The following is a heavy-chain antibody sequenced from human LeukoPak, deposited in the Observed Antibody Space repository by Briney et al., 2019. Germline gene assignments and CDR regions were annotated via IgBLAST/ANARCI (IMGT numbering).Heavy chain of an antibody. J-gene: IGHJ6*03. CDR3: ARGTGYYYYMDV. CDR2: MNPNSGNT. CDR1: GYTFTSYG. V-gene: IGHV1-8*02. Sequence: ASVKVSCKASGYTFTSYGISWVRQAPGQGLEWMGWMNPNSGNTGYAQKFQGRVTMTRNTSISTAYMELSSLRSEDTAVYYCARGTGYYYYMDVWGKGTTVTVSS. D-gene: IGHD4-11*01.